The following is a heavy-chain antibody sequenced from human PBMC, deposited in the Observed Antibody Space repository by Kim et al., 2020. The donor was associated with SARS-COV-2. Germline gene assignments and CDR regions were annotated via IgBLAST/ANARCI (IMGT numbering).Heavy chain of an antibody. Sequence: GGSLRLSCAASGFTFSSYSMNWVRQAPGKGLEWVSYISSSSSTIYYADSVKGRFTISRDNAKNSLYLQMNSLRDEDTAVYYCARIQLVGGVSLYYYYGMDVWGQGTTVTVSS. CDR2: ISSSSSTI. J-gene: IGHJ6*02. V-gene: IGHV3-48*02. CDR3: ARIQLVGGVSLYYYYGMDV. CDR1: GFTFSSYS. D-gene: IGHD6-13*01.